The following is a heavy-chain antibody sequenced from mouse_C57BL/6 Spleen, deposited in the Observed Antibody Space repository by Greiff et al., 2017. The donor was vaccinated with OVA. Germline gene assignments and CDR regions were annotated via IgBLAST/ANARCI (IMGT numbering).Heavy chain of an antibody. V-gene: IGHV5-9-1*02. CDR1: GFTFSSYA. J-gene: IGHJ4*01. CDR2: ISSGGDYI. D-gene: IGHD3-3*01. Sequence: EVHLVESGEGLVKPGGSLKLSCAASGFTFSSYAMSWVRQTPEKRLEWVAYISSGGDYIYYADTVKGRFTISRDNARNTLYLQMSSLKSEDTAMYYCTREGDGYAMDYWGQGTSVTVSS. CDR3: TREGDGYAMDY.